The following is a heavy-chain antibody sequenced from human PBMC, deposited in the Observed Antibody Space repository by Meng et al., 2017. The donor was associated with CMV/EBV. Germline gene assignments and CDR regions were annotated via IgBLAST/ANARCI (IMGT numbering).Heavy chain of an antibody. D-gene: IGHD6-13*01. V-gene: IGHV2-5*02. CDR3: AHRGRIAAAGTDWFDP. CDR1: GCCSSIRGGG. J-gene: IGHJ5*02. CDR2: SDWDDDK. Sequence: PLNTSVPTLCNPHQTLLWTCTLLGCCSSIRGGGVASTRQTPGKALEWLALSDWDDDKRYSPSLKSRLTITKDTSKNQVVLTMTNMDPVDTATYYCAHRGRIAAAGTDWFDPWGQGTLVTVSS.